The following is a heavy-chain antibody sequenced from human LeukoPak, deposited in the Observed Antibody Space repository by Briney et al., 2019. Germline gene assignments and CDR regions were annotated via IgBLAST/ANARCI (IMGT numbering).Heavy chain of an antibody. CDR1: GYSFTSYW. D-gene: IGHD1-1*01. CDR3: ARHETGPYFDY. CDR2: IYPGDSDT. Sequence: GESLKISCHGSGYSFTSYWIGWVRQMPGKGLEFMGIIYPGDSDTRYSPSFQGQVTISADKSISTAYLQWSSLRASHSEMYYCARHETGPYFDYWGQGTLVTVSS. J-gene: IGHJ4*02. V-gene: IGHV5-51*01.